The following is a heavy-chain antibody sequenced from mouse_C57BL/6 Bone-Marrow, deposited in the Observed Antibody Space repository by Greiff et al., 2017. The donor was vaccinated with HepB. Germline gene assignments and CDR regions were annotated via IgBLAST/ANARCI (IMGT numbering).Heavy chain of an antibody. V-gene: IGHV1-19*01. CDR2: INPYNGGT. D-gene: IGHD2-4*01. CDR1: GYTFTDYY. CDR3: ARGYYDYFYAMDY. J-gene: IGHJ4*01. Sequence: LQQSGPVLVKPGASVKMSCKASGYTFTDYYMNWVKQSHGKSLEWIGVINPYNGGTSYNQKFKGKATLTVDKSSSTAYMELNSLTSEDSAVYYCARGYYDYFYAMDYWGQGTSVTVSS.